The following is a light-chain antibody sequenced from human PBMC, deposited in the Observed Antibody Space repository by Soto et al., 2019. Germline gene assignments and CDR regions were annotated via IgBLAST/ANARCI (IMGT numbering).Light chain of an antibody. CDR2: GAS. V-gene: IGKV3-15*01. CDR1: QSVSSN. CDR3: QRYHNWPS. Sequence: EILITQSPANLYETPGERATLSFRASQSVSSNLAWYQQKPGQAPRLLIYGASTRATGIPARFSSSGSGTEFALTISSLQSEDLAVYFGQRYHNWPSFGQGTTVYIK. J-gene: IGKJ1*01.